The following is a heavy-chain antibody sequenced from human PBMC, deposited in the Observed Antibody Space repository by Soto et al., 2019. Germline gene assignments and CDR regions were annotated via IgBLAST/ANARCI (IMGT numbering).Heavy chain of an antibody. Sequence: PGGSLRLSCVASGFTFSKHALAWVRQAPGKGLEWVSAISGSGASTYDSDSVKGRFVISRDNSNNTLYLQMNSLKAEDTAVYYCAKTPGVITVISAFDHWGPGTPVTVSS. CDR2: ISGSGAST. V-gene: IGHV3-23*01. CDR3: AKTPGVITVISAFDH. CDR1: GFTFSKHA. J-gene: IGHJ4*02. D-gene: IGHD2-21*01.